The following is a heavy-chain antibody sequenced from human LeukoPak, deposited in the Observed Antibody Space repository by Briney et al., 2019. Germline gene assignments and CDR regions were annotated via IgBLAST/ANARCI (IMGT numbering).Heavy chain of an antibody. J-gene: IGHJ4*02. CDR2: INHSGST. CDR3: ARAQQLGRHFDY. V-gene: IGHV4-34*01. CDR1: GGSFSGYY. Sequence: SETLSLTCAVYGGSFSGYYWSWIRQPPGKGLEWIGEINHSGSTNYNPSLKSRVTISVDTSMNQFSLKLSSVTAADTAVYYCARAQQLGRHFDYWGQGTLVTVSS. D-gene: IGHD6-13*01.